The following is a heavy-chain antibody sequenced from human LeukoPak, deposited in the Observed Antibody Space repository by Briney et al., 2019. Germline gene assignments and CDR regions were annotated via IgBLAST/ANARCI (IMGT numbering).Heavy chain of an antibody. Sequence: ASVKVSCKASGYTFTGYFMHWVRQAPGQGLEWLGWINPNSGGTNYAQKFQGGVTMTRDTSISTGYMELRRLRSDDTAVYYCAREPHRDSDAFDIWGQGTMVSVSS. CDR2: INPNSGGT. CDR3: AREPHRDSDAFDI. V-gene: IGHV1-2*02. J-gene: IGHJ3*02. CDR1: GYTFTGYF. D-gene: IGHD2-21*01.